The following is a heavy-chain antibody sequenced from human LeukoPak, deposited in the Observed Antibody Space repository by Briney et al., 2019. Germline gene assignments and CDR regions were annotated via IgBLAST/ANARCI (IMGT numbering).Heavy chain of an antibody. D-gene: IGHD3-9*01. V-gene: IGHV3-9*01. J-gene: IGHJ4*02. CDR2: INWDDGGI. CDR3: ARDDHNVLTDNFDY. CDR1: GSTFGDYA. Sequence: GGSLRLSCAASGSTFGDYAMHWVRQAPGKGLEWLSGINWDDGGIVYAQSVRGRFTISRDNAKNSLYLQMNSLRPEDTALYYCARDDHNVLTDNFDYWGPGTLVTVSS.